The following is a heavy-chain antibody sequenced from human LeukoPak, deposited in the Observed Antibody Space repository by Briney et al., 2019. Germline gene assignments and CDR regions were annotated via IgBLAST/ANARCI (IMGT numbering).Heavy chain of an antibody. CDR2: INHSGST. Sequence: SETLSLTGAVYGGSFSGYYWSWIRQPPGKGLEWIGEINHSGSTNYNPSLKSRVTISVDTSKNQFSLKLSSVTAADTAVYYCARSFRGYCSSTSCPNLDYWGQGTLVTVSS. J-gene: IGHJ4*02. D-gene: IGHD2-2*01. V-gene: IGHV4-34*01. CDR3: ARSFRGYCSSTSCPNLDY. CDR1: GGSFSGYY.